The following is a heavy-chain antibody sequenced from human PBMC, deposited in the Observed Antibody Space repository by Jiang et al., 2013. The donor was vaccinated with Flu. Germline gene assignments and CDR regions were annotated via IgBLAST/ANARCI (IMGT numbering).Heavy chain of an antibody. D-gene: IGHD3-22*01. CDR1: GGSFSGYY. CDR3: ARGRLRRNGYYDSSGYPPDAFDI. Sequence: LLKPSETLSLTCAVYGGSFSGYYWSWIRQPPGKGLEWIGEINHSGSTNYNPSLKSRVTISVDTSKNQFSLKLSSVTAADTTVYYCARGRLRRNGYYDSSGYPPDAFDIWGQGTMVTVSS. CDR2: INHSGST. J-gene: IGHJ3*02. V-gene: IGHV4-34*01.